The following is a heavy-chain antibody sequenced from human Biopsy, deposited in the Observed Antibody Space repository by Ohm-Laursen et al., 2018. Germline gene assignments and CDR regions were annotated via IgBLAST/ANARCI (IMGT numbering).Heavy chain of an antibody. J-gene: IGHJ6*02. CDR2: IFYDGSNT. D-gene: IGHD5-18*01. Sequence: SLRLSCAASGFTFNNYGMQRVRQAPGKGLEWVAFIFYDGSNTYYADSVKGRFTISRDNSRDTLYLQMSSLRAEDTAVYYCAKDRYNYTPIGGFSMDVWGQGTTVPVSS. V-gene: IGHV3-30*18. CDR1: GFTFNNYG. CDR3: AKDRYNYTPIGGFSMDV.